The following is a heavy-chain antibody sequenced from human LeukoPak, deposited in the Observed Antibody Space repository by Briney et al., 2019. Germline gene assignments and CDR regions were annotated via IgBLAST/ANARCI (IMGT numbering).Heavy chain of an antibody. J-gene: IGHJ6*02. D-gene: IGHD3-10*02. CDR3: AKDLHYYVAKDV. CDR1: GFTLSGFA. V-gene: IGHV3-23*01. CDR2: IGSDYKT. Sequence: GGSLRLSCAASGFTLSGFAMTWVRQAPGKGLEWVSSIGSDYKTHYSESVKGRFAISRDNSKSTLFLQMNSLRAEDTALYYCAKDLHYYVAKDVWGQGTAVTVSS.